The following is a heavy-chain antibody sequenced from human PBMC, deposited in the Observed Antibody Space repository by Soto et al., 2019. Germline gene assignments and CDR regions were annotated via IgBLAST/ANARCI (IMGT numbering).Heavy chain of an antibody. CDR2: VYYSGST. V-gene: IGHV4-59*08. J-gene: IGHJ4*02. CDR1: GGSVSSYY. D-gene: IGHD4-17*01. Sequence: SETLSLTCTVSGGSVSSYYWSWIRQSPGKGLEWIGYVYYSGSTKYRPSLKSRVTISVDTSKNQFSLKVSSATAADTAVYYCASLSNRKYGLYFFALWGRGALVTVSS. CDR3: ASLSNRKYGLYFFAL.